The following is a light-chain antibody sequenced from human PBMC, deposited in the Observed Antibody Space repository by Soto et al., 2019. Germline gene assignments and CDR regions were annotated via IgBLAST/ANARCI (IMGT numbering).Light chain of an antibody. CDR2: SAS. Sequence: DIQMTQSPSSLSASVGDRVTITCRASQDISNYLAWYQQKPEKVPKLLIYSASTLQSGVPSRFSGSGSGTDFTLTISSLQPEDVATYYCQKYYGVPLTFGGGTKVEIK. V-gene: IGKV1-27*01. CDR3: QKYYGVPLT. J-gene: IGKJ4*01. CDR1: QDISNY.